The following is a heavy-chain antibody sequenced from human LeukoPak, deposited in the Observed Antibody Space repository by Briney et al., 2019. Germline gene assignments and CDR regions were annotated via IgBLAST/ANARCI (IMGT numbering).Heavy chain of an antibody. V-gene: IGHV3-74*01. Sequence: GGSLRLSCAASGFTFSSYWMHWVRQAPGKGLVWVSRINSDGSSTSYADSVKGRFTISRDNAKNTPYLQMNSLRAEDTAVYYCARGPYIAAAGTYPYYYGMDVWGQGTTVTVSS. CDR2: INSDGSST. CDR3: ARGPYIAAAGTYPYYYGMDV. J-gene: IGHJ6*02. CDR1: GFTFSSYW. D-gene: IGHD6-13*01.